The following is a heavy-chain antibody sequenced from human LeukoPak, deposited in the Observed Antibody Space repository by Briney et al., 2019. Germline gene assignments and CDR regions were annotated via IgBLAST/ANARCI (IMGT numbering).Heavy chain of an antibody. CDR1: GGTFSSYA. CDR3: ARERASTYYDFWSGETPFDY. CDR2: ISAYHGNT. Sequence: ASVKVSCKASGGTFSSYAISWVRQAPGQALEWTGWISAYHGNTNYAQKLQGRVTMTTDTSTSTAYMELRSLRSDDTAVYYCARERASTYYDFWSGETPFDYWGQGTLVTVSS. J-gene: IGHJ4*02. V-gene: IGHV1-18*01. D-gene: IGHD3-3*01.